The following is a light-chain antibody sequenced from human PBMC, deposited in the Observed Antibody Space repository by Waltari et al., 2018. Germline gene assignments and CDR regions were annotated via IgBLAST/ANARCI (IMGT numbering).Light chain of an antibody. V-gene: IGKV3-20*01. J-gene: IGKJ1*01. CDR3: QHYLRLPVT. CDR1: QSVSRA. CDR2: GAS. Sequence: EIVLTQSPGTLSLSLGERATVSRRARQSVSRALAWYQQKPGQAPRLLIYGASTRATGIPDRFSGSGSWTDFSLTISRLEPDDFAVYYCQHYLRLPVTFGQGTTVEI.